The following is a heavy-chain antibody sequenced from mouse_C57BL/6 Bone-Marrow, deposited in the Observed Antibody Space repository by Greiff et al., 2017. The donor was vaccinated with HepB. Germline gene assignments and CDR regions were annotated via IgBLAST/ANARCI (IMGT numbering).Heavy chain of an antibody. Sequence: QVQLQQSGAELVRPGTSVKVSCKASGYAFTNYLIEWVKQRPGQGLEWIGVINPGSGGTNYNEKFKGKATLTADKSSSTAYMQLSSLTSEDSAVYFWARSDYYGSSYGYFDVWGTGTTVTVSS. CDR1: GYAFTNYL. J-gene: IGHJ1*03. V-gene: IGHV1-54*01. CDR3: ARSDYYGSSYGYFDV. D-gene: IGHD1-1*01. CDR2: INPGSGGT.